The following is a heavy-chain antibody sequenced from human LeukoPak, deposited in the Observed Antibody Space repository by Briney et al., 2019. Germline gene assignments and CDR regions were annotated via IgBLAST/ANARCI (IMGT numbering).Heavy chain of an antibody. Sequence: GGFLRLSCAASGFTFSSYGMHWVRQAPGKGLEWVAVISYDGSNKYYADSVKGRFTISRDNSKNTLYLQMNSLRAEDTAVYYCAKDQDPTVLRYFDWPFDYWGQGTLVTVSS. CDR3: AKDQDPTVLRYFDWPFDY. CDR2: ISYDGSNK. CDR1: GFTFSSYG. V-gene: IGHV3-30*18. D-gene: IGHD3-9*01. J-gene: IGHJ4*02.